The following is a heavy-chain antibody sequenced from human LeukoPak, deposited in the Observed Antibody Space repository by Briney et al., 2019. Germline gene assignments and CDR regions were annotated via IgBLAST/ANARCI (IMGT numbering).Heavy chain of an antibody. D-gene: IGHD6-13*01. CDR3: ARDPNSSWYQGDY. V-gene: IGHV4-61*02. CDR2: IYTSGST. J-gene: IGHJ4*02. Sequence: SQTLSLTCTVSGGSISSGSYYWSWIRQPAGKGLEWIGRIYTSGSTNYNPSLKSRVTISVDTSKNQFSLKLSSVTAADTAVYYCARDPNSSWYQGDYWGQGTLVTVSS. CDR1: GGSISSGSYY.